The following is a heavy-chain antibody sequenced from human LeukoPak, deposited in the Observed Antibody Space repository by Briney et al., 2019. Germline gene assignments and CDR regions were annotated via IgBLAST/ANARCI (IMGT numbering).Heavy chain of an antibody. V-gene: IGHV3-30*02. CDR2: IRYDGSNK. D-gene: IGHD3-3*01. CDR3: AKERRYYDFWSGLIDY. CDR1: GFTFSSYG. J-gene: IGHJ4*02. Sequence: GGSLRLSCAASGFTFSSYGMHWVRQAPGKGLEWAAFIRYDGSNKYYADSVKGRFTISRDNSKNTLYLQMNSLRAEDTAVYYCAKERRYYDFWSGLIDYWGQGTLVTVSS.